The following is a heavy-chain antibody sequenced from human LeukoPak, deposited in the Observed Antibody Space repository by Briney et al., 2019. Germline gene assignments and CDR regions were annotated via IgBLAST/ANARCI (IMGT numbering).Heavy chain of an antibody. D-gene: IGHD3-3*01. CDR1: GVTFSSYS. CDR2: ISSSSSYI. V-gene: IGHV3-21*04. J-gene: IGHJ4*02. CDR3: ARVGRDYYHVWGGSYYLAY. Sequence: PGGSLRLSCAASGVTFSSYSMYWGRQAPGKGLEWVSSISSSSSYIYYADSAQGRFTISRDNAKNSLYLQMNSRRAEGRAVYYCARVGRDYYHVWGGSYYLAYWGQGTLVTVYS.